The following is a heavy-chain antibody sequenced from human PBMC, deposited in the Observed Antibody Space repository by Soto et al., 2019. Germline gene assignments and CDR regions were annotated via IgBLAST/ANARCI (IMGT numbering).Heavy chain of an antibody. D-gene: IGHD3-22*01. Sequence: LRLSCAASGFTFSSYAMSWVRQAAGEGLECVSAISGIGGSTYYADSVKGRFTISRDNSKNTLYLQMNSLRAEDTAVYYCANGAHYYYDSSGYFGYWGQGTLVTVSS. V-gene: IGHV3-23*01. CDR2: ISGIGGST. CDR1: GFTFSSYA. J-gene: IGHJ4*02. CDR3: ANGAHYYYDSSGYFGY.